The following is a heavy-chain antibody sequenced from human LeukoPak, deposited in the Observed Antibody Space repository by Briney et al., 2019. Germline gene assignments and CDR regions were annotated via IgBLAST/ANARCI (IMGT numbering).Heavy chain of an antibody. V-gene: IGHV1-2*02. CDR3: ARELRNYDFWSGYPDYFDY. CDR1: GYTFTGYY. CDR2: INPNSGGT. J-gene: IGHJ4*02. D-gene: IGHD3-3*01. Sequence: GASLKVSCKASGYTFTGYYMHWVRQAPGQGLEWMGWINPNSGGTNYAQKFQGRVTMTRDTSISTSYMELSRLRSDDTAVYYCARELRNYDFWSGYPDYFDYWGQGTLVTVSS.